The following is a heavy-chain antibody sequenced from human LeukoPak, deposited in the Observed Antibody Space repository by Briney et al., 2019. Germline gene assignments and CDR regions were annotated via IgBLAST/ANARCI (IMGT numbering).Heavy chain of an antibody. CDR1: GFTFSSYA. V-gene: IGHV3-23*01. CDR2: ISGNGGST. CDR3: AKDRGYYDSVGYGFDI. D-gene: IGHD3-22*01. J-gene: IGHJ3*02. Sequence: GGSLRLSCAASGFTFSSYAMTWVRQAPGKGLEWVSVISGNGGSTYYTDSVKGRFIISRDTFKNTPYLQMNTLRADDTAVYYCAKDRGYYDSVGYGFDIWGQGTMVTVSS.